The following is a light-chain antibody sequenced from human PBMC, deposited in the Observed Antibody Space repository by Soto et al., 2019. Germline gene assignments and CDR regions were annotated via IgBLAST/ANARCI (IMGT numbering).Light chain of an antibody. CDR3: LLFYAGVRV. Sequence: QAVVTQEPSLTVSPGGTVTLTCGSSSGAVTSGHYPHWLKQKPGQAPRTLIYDTSDKHSWTPARFSGSLLGGKAALTLSGAQPEDEADYYCLLFYAGVRVFGGGTQLTVL. CDR1: SGAVTSGHY. CDR2: DTS. V-gene: IGLV7-46*01. J-gene: IGLJ2*01.